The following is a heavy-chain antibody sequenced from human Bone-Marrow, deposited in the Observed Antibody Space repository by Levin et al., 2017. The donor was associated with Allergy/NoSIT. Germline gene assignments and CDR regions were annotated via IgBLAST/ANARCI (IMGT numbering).Heavy chain of an antibody. CDR3: IIYLVTPYLDFDY. J-gene: IGHJ4*02. CDR2: MSYSGST. D-gene: IGHD2-21*02. V-gene: IGHV4-39*01. Sequence: GKGLEWIGSMSYSGSTYYNPSLKSRVTISVDTSKNQFSLKLSSVTAAETALYYCIIYLVTPYLDFDYWGQGTLVTVSS.